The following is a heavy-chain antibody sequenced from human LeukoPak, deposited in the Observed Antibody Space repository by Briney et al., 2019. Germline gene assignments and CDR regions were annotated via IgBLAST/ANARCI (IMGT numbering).Heavy chain of an antibody. CDR3: AKDPYYYDSSGYYPFDY. CDR1: AFTFSSFA. Sequence: GGSLSLSCAASAFTFSSFAMSWVRQAPGKGLEWVSAISGSGGSTYYADSVKGRFTISRDNSKNTLYLQMNSLRAEDTAVYYCAKDPYYYDSSGYYPFDYWGQGTLVTVSS. D-gene: IGHD3-22*01. J-gene: IGHJ4*02. V-gene: IGHV3-23*01. CDR2: ISGSGGST.